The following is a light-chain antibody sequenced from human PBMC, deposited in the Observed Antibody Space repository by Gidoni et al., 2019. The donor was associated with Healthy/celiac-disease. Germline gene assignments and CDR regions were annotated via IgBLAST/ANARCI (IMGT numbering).Light chain of an antibody. V-gene: IGLV3-21*04. CDR1: NIGRKS. CDR2: YDS. J-gene: IGLJ3*02. Sequence: SYVRTQPPSVSVAPGKTARIPCGGTNIGRKSVHWYQQKPGQAPVLVIYYDSARPSGIPGRFSGSNSGTPATLTLRRVEAGDEADYYCQVWDSSSDHSVFGGGTKLPVL. CDR3: QVWDSSSDHSV.